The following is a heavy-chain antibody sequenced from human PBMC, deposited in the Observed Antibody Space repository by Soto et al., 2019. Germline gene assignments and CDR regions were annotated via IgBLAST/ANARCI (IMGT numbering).Heavy chain of an antibody. CDR1: GGFVSSGNYY. J-gene: IGHJ3*02. D-gene: IGHD1-1*01. CDR3: ARVERGTATTVVDAFDI. Sequence: QEQLQQWGAGLLKPSETLSLTCAVYGGFVSSGNYYWSWLRQPPGQGLEWIGAMSHSGGAHFNPTLKCRVTRWVDTNKNRFSLKMSSVTAADTALYYCARVERGTATTVVDAFDIWGPGTMVTVSS. V-gene: IGHV4-34*01. CDR2: MSHSGGA.